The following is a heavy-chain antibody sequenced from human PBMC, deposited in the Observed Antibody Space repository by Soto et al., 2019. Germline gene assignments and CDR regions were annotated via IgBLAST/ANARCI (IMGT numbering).Heavy chain of an antibody. J-gene: IGHJ4*02. Sequence: HVALVQSGADVKKPGASVTSSCKASGYTFTDYALHWVRQAPGQRLEWMGWMNAGVGNTLYSQKFQGRITITRDTSATAAYMELNSLKSEDTAIYYCARDTGYTFGSLNYWGPGTLVTVSS. CDR3: ARDTGYTFGSLNY. V-gene: IGHV1-3*01. D-gene: IGHD5-18*01. CDR2: MNAGVGNT. CDR1: GYTFTDYA.